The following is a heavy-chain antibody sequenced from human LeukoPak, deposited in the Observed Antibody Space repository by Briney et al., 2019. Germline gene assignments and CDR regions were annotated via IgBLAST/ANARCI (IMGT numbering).Heavy chain of an antibody. CDR2: INNVGNII. CDR1: GFTLTDNY. V-gene: IGHV3-11*04. J-gene: IGHJ4*02. D-gene: IGHD5-18*01. CDR3: ARVKTWIQLWSSFDY. Sequence: GGSLRLSCAASGFTLTDNYMSWIRQAPGKGLEWVAYINNVGNIIYYADSVKGRFTISRDNAKQSLYLQMNSLRAEDTAVYYCARVKTWIQLWSSFDYWGQGTLVTVSS.